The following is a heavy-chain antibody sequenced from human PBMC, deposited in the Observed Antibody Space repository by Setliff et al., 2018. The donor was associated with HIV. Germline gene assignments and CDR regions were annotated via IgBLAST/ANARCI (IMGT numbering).Heavy chain of an antibody. V-gene: IGHV4-39*01. Sequence: SETLSLTCTVSGGSISSNSYYWGWIRQPPGKGLEWIGSIYYSGSTYYDPSLKSRVTISVDTSKNQFSLKLSSVTAADTAVYYCARLYYYGSGNYNDAFDIWGQGTMVTV. D-gene: IGHD3-10*01. CDR3: ARLYYYGSGNYNDAFDI. CDR2: IYYSGST. J-gene: IGHJ3*02. CDR1: GGSISSNSYY.